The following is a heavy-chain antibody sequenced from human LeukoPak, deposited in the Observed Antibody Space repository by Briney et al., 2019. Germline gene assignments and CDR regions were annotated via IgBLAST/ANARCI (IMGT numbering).Heavy chain of an antibody. V-gene: IGHV4-61*08. CDR1: GASVGSAGYY. Sequence: SETLSLTCTVSGASVGSAGYYWSWIRQPPGGGLEWIGYIYYISNTNYNPSLKSRVTMSVDPSKNQFSLKLNSVTAADTAVYYCARGKDYYDSSGYYYFDYWGQGTLVTVSS. CDR2: IYYISNT. CDR3: ARGKDYYDSSGYYYFDY. D-gene: IGHD3-22*01. J-gene: IGHJ4*02.